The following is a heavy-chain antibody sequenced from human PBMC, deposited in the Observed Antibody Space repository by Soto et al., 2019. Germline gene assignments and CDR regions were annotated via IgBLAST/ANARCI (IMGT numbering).Heavy chain of an antibody. CDR1: GYTFTSYG. Sequence: ASVKVSCKASGYTFTSYGISWVRQAPGQGLEWMGWISAYNGNTNYAQKLQGRVTMNTEKSTSTAYMELRSLRSDDTAVYYCARYIAVAGTVSFDTWGQGKMVTVSS. D-gene: IGHD6-19*01. J-gene: IGHJ5*02. CDR3: ARYIAVAGTVSFDT. CDR2: ISAYNGNT. V-gene: IGHV1-18*04.